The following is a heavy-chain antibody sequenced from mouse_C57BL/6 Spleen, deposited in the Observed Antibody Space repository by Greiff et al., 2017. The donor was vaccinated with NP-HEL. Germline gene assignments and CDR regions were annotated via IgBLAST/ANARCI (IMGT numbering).Heavy chain of an antibody. Sequence: EVKLQESGPGLVKPSQSLSLTCSVTGYSITSGYYWNWIRQFPGNKLEWMGYISYDGSNNYNPSLKNRISITRDTSKNQFFLKLNSVTTEDTATYYCARADYGSSPYWYFDVWGTGTTVTVSS. J-gene: IGHJ1*03. D-gene: IGHD1-1*01. V-gene: IGHV3-6*01. CDR1: GYSITSGYY. CDR3: ARADYGSSPYWYFDV. CDR2: ISYDGSN.